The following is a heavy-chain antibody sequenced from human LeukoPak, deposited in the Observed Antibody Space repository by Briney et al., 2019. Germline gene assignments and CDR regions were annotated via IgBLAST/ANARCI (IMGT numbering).Heavy chain of an antibody. V-gene: IGHV1-18*01. CDR2: ISAYNGNT. Sequence: ASVKVSCKASGYTFTSYGISWVRQAPGQGLEWMGWISAYNGNTNYAQKLQGRVTMTTDTSTSTAYMELRSLRSDDTAVYYCASIGYCSGGSCHPNNWFDPWGQGTLVTVSS. J-gene: IGHJ5*02. CDR3: ASIGYCSGGSCHPNNWFDP. CDR1: GYTFTSYG. D-gene: IGHD2-15*01.